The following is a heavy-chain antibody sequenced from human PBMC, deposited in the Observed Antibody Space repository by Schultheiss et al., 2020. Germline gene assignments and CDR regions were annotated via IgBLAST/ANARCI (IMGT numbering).Heavy chain of an antibody. CDR3: ARGLYSGSYYVDYYYYMDV. V-gene: IGHV3-66*01. CDR1: GFTVSSNY. J-gene: IGHJ6*03. D-gene: IGHD1-26*01. Sequence: GGSLRLSCAASGFTVSSNYMSWVRQAPGKGLEWVSVIYSGGSTYYADSVKGRFTISRDNSKNTLYLQMNSLRAEDTAVYYCARGLYSGSYYVDYYYYMDVWGKGTSVTVYS. CDR2: IYSGGST.